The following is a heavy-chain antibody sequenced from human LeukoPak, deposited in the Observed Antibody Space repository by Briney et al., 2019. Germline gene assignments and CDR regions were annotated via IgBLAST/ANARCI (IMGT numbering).Heavy chain of an antibody. V-gene: IGHV1-2*02. J-gene: IGHJ4*02. D-gene: IGHD4-17*01. CDR1: GYTFTGYY. CDR2: INPNSGGT. CDR3: ARRLTTVVPLDY. Sequence: AASVKVSCKASGYTFTGYYMHWVRQAPGQGLEWMGWINPNSGGTNYAQKFQGRVTMTRDTSISTACMELSRLRSDDTAVCYCARRLTTVVPLDYWGQGTLVTVSS.